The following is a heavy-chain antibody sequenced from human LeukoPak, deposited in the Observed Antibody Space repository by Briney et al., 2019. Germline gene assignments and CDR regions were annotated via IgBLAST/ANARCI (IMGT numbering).Heavy chain of an antibody. Sequence: GGSLRLSCAASGFTFRNYWMSWVRQAPGKGLEWVANIKQDGSEKYYVDSVKGRFTISRDNAKNSLYLQMNSLRAEDTAVYYCARWGPYDILTGRINWGQGTLVTVSS. J-gene: IGHJ4*02. CDR2: IKQDGSEK. V-gene: IGHV3-7*03. D-gene: IGHD3-9*01. CDR1: GFTFRNYW. CDR3: ARWGPYDILTGRIN.